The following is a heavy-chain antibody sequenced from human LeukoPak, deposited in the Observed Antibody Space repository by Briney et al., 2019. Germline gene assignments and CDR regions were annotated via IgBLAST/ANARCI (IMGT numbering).Heavy chain of an antibody. J-gene: IGHJ3*02. Sequence: ASVKVSCKASGGTFSSYGISWVRQAPEQGLEWMGWISAYNGNTNYAQKLQGRVTMTTDTSTSTAYMELRSLTSDDTAVYYCARVPRGSWWLSPQGAFDIWGQGTMVTVSS. CDR2: ISAYNGNT. CDR3: ARVPRGSWWLSPQGAFDI. D-gene: IGHD2-15*01. CDR1: GGTFSSYG. V-gene: IGHV1-18*01.